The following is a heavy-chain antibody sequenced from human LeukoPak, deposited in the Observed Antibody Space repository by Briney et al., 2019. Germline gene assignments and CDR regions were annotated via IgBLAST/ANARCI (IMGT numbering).Heavy chain of an antibody. V-gene: IGHV4-39*01. CDR2: IYYRGST. CDR3: ATPHSSSWYRRSFPLTGDAFDI. Sequence: PSETLSLTCTFPGGSISTSSYYWGWIRQPPGKGLEWIGSIYYRGSTYYKPSLKSRVTISVDTSKNQFSLKLSSVTAADTAVYYCATPHSSSWYRRSFPLTGDAFDIWGQGTMVTVSS. D-gene: IGHD6-13*01. CDR1: GGSISTSSYY. J-gene: IGHJ3*02.